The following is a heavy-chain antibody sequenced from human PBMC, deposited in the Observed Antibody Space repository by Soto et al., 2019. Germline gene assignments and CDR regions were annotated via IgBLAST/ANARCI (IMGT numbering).Heavy chain of an antibody. D-gene: IGHD6-19*01. Sequence: ASVKVSCKASGGTFSSYAISWVRQAPGQGLEWMGGIIPIFGTANYAQKFQGRVTITADESTSTAYMELSSLRSEDTAVYYCARAYSIAVAGTKYDYWGQGTLVTVSS. CDR2: IIPIFGTA. V-gene: IGHV1-69*13. J-gene: IGHJ4*02. CDR3: ARAYSIAVAGTKYDY. CDR1: GGTFSSYA.